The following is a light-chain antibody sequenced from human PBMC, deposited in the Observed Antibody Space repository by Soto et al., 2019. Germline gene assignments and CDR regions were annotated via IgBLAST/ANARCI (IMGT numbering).Light chain of an antibody. Sequence: QPVLTQSPSASASLGASVKLTCTLSSGHSSYAIAWHQQQPEKGPRYLMKINSDGSHFTGDEIPDRFSGSSSGAERYLTISSLQSEDEADYYCQAGGTGIQVFGGGTKLTVL. CDR2: INSDGSH. CDR1: SGHSSYA. CDR3: QAGGTGIQV. J-gene: IGLJ2*01. V-gene: IGLV4-69*01.